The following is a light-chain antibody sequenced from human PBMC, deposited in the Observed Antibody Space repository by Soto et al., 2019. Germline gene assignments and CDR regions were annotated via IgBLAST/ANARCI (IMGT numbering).Light chain of an antibody. CDR3: QQYKNWPYT. CDR1: QSVSSK. J-gene: IGKJ2*01. Sequence: EIVMTQSPATLSVSPGERATLSCRASQSVSSKLAWYRQKPGQAPRLLMYGASSRATGIPARFSGSGSGTEFSLTLSSLQSEDFAVYYCQQYKNWPYTFGQGTMLEIK. V-gene: IGKV3-15*01. CDR2: GAS.